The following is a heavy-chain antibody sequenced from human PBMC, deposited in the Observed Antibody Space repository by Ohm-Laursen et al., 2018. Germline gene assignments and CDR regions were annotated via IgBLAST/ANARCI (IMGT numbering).Heavy chain of an antibody. CDR2: ISSSGSTT. D-gene: IGHD2-8*01. V-gene: IGHV3-48*03. Sequence: SLRLSCAASGFTFSSYEMNWVRQAPGKGLQWVSYISSSGSTTYYADSVKGRFTISRDNAKNSLYLQMNSLRAEDTAVYYCARSVFDIWGQGTMVTVSS. J-gene: IGHJ3*02. CDR3: ARSVFDI. CDR1: GFTFSSYE.